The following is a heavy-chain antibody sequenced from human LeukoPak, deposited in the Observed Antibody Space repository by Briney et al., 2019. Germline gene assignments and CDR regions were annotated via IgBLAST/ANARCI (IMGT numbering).Heavy chain of an antibody. V-gene: IGHV3-23*01. J-gene: IGHJ4*02. Sequence: GGSLRLSCAASGFTFSSYSMNWVRQAPGKGLEWVSAISGSGGSTYYADSVKGRFTISRDNSKNTLYLQMNSLRAEDTAVYYCAKNTQAWFGDLFVAYWGQGTLVTVSS. CDR3: AKNTQAWFGDLFVAY. D-gene: IGHD3-10*01. CDR2: ISGSGGST. CDR1: GFTFSSYS.